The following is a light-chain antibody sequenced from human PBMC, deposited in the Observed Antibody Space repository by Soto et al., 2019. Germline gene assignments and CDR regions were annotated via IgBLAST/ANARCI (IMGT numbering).Light chain of an antibody. J-gene: IGLJ1*01. Sequence: QSALTQPASVSGSPGQSITISCTGTSSDVGSYNLVSWYQQHPGKAPKLMIYESSKRPSGVSNRFSGSKSGNTASLTISGLQAEDEADYYCFSFTSTNTHVFGSGTKVTVL. CDR2: ESS. CDR3: FSFTSTNTHV. CDR1: SSDVGSYNL. V-gene: IGLV2-23*01.